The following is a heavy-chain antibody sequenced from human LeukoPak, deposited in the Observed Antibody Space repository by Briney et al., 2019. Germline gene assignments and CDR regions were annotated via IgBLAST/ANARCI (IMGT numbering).Heavy chain of an antibody. D-gene: IGHD3-3*01. V-gene: IGHV3-21*01. Sequence: GGSLRLSCVSSGFTFSSYSMNWVRQAPGKGLEWVSSISSSSSYIYYADSVKGRITISRDNAKNSLYLQMNSLRAEDTAVYYCARDRQVGFLVWLLYGWFDPWGQGTLVTVS. J-gene: IGHJ5*02. CDR2: ISSSSSYI. CDR3: ARDRQVGFLVWLLYGWFDP. CDR1: GFTFSSYS.